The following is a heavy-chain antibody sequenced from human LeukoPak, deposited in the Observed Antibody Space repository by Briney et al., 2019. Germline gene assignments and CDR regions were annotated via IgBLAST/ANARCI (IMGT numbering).Heavy chain of an antibody. D-gene: IGHD6-19*01. Sequence: GGSLRLSCAASGFNFNKYDMTWARQAPGKGLEWVSTITGRSDKTYYTDSVKGRFVTSRDNTKDTLYLQMNSLRAEDTALYYCAKGGWLDDLGQGALVTVSS. V-gene: IGHV3-23*01. CDR1: GFNFNKYD. J-gene: IGHJ4*02. CDR2: ITGRSDKT. CDR3: AKGGWLDD.